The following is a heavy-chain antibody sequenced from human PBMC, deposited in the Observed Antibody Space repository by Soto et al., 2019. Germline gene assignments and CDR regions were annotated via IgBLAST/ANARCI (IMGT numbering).Heavy chain of an antibody. CDR3: ARDLIAVTGT. CDR1: GFTFSSYA. Sequence: GGSLRLSCAASGFTFSSYAMSWVRQAPGKGLEWVSAISSSGGSTYYADSVKGRFTISRDNAKNTLYLQMNSLRAEDTAVYYCARDLIAVTGTWGQGTLVTVSS. J-gene: IGHJ4*02. V-gene: IGHV3-23*01. CDR2: ISSSGGST. D-gene: IGHD6-19*01.